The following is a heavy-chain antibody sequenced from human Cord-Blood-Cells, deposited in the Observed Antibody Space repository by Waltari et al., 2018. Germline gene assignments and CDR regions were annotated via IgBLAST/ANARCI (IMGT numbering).Heavy chain of an antibody. D-gene: IGHD1-20*01. CDR1: GCSISSSSSY. CDR3: ARHGITDGRFDY. J-gene: IGHJ4*02. CDR2: IYYSGST. Sequence: QLQLQESGPGLVETSGTVSPTCTVSGCSISSSSSYRGRIRQPPGKGLEWIGSIYYSGSTYYNPSLKIRVTISVDTSKNQFSLKLSSVTAADTVVYYCARHGITDGRFDYWGQGTLVTVSS. V-gene: IGHV4-39*07.